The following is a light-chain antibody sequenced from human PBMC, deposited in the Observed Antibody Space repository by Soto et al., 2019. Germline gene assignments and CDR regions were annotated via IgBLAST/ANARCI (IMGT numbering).Light chain of an antibody. CDR1: QSITSSY. Sequence: EIVLTQSPGTLSLSPGERATLSCRASQSITSSYLAWYQQKPGQAPRLLIYGSSRRATGIPDRFSGSGSGTDFNLTISRLEPEDFAVYYCQQYGSSPITFGQGTRLEIK. V-gene: IGKV3-20*01. CDR2: GSS. CDR3: QQYGSSPIT. J-gene: IGKJ5*01.